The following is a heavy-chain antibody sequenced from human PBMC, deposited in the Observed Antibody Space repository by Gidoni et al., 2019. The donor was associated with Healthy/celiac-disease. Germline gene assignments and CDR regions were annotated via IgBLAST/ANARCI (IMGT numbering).Heavy chain of an antibody. CDR2: IKSKTDGGTT. V-gene: IGHV3-15*07. Sequence: SVSNAWMNWVRQAPGNGLEWVGRIKSKTDGGTTDYAAPVKGRFTISRDDSKNPLYLQMNSLKTEDTAVYYCTTDWRGYWGQGTLVTVSS. CDR3: TTDWRGY. CDR1: SVSNAW. J-gene: IGHJ4*02.